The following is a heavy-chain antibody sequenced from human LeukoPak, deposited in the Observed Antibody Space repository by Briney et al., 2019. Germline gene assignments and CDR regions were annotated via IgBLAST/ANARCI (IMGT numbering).Heavy chain of an antibody. J-gene: IGHJ4*02. V-gene: IGHV5-51*01. CDR1: GYSFANYW. CDR2: NYPDDSNT. D-gene: IGHD6-19*01. Sequence: GESLQISCQGSGYSFANYWIGWVRQMPGKGLEWMGLNYPDDSNTRYSPSFQGQVTISADTSINTAYLQWSSLKASDTAMYYCARRSGGSYYFDSWGQGTLVTVSS. CDR3: ARRSGGSYYFDS.